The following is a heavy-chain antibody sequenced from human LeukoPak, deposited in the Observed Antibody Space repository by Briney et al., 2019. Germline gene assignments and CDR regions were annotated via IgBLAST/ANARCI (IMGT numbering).Heavy chain of an antibody. V-gene: IGHV1-24*01. CDR3: ARDLGDSSGYGIPLDY. J-gene: IGHJ4*02. CDR1: GYTLTELS. Sequence: GASVKVSCKVSGYTLTELSMHWVRQAPGKGLEWMGGFDPEDGETIYAQKFQGRVTMTEDTSTDTAYMELSSLRSDDTAVYYCARDLGDSSGYGIPLDYWGQGTLVSVSS. CDR2: FDPEDGET. D-gene: IGHD3-22*01.